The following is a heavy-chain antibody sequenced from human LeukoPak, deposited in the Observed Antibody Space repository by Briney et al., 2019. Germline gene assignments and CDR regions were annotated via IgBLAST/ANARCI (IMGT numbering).Heavy chain of an antibody. CDR3: ARGGCYYLDV. Sequence: PSETLSLTCTVSGGSISSYYWSWIRQPPGKGLEWIGYIYYNGSTKYNPSLKSRVTISVDTSKSQFSLRLSSVTAADTAVYYCARGGCYYLDVWGKGTTVTVSS. V-gene: IGHV4-59*12. CDR2: IYYNGST. CDR1: GGSISSYY. J-gene: IGHJ6*03. D-gene: IGHD6-19*01.